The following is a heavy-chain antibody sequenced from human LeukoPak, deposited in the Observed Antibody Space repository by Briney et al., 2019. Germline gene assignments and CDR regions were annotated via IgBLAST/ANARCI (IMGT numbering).Heavy chain of an antibody. CDR3: ARSADARLDS. J-gene: IGHJ4*02. D-gene: IGHD2-2*01. CDR2: INHSGST. V-gene: IGHV4-34*01. Sequence: SETLSLTCAAYGGSFSGYYWSWIRQPPGKGLEWIGEINHSGSTNYNPSLKSRVTISVDTSKNQFSLKLSSVTAADTAVYYCARSADARLDSWGQGTLVTVSS. CDR1: GGSFSGYY.